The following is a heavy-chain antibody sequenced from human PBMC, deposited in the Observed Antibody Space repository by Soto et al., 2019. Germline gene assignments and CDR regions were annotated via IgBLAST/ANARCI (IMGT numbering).Heavy chain of an antibody. CDR1: GYTFTGYY. D-gene: IGHD2-15*01. J-gene: IGHJ6*02. V-gene: IGHV1-2*04. CDR2: INPNSGGT. Sequence: ASVKVSCKASGYTFTGYYMHWVRQAPGQGLEWMGWINPNSGGTNYAQKFQGWVTMTRDTSISKAYMELRRLRSDDTAVYYCVRDQEANCSGGSCNVDGYYYYGMDVWGQGTTVTVSS. CDR3: VRDQEANCSGGSCNVDGYYYYGMDV.